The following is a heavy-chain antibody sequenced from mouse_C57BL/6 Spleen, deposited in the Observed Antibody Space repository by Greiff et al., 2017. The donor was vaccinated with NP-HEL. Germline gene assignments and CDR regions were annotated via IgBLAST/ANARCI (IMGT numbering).Heavy chain of an antibody. Sequence: EVKLQESGPGLVKPSQSLSLTCSVTGYSITSGYYWNWIRQFPGNKLEWMGYISYDGSNNYNPSLKNRISITRDTSKNQFFLKLNSVTTEDTATYYCARDDYYVSVFAYWGQGTLVTVSA. CDR2: ISYDGSN. CDR3: ARDDYYVSVFAY. CDR1: GYSITSGYY. V-gene: IGHV3-6*01. J-gene: IGHJ3*01. D-gene: IGHD1-1*01.